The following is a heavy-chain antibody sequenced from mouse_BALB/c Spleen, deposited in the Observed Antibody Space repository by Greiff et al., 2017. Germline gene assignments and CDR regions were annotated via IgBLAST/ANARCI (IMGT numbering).Heavy chain of an antibody. CDR3: ARNAHFDY. V-gene: IGHV5-17*02. Sequence: EVQLVESGGGLVQPGGSRKLSCAASGFTFSSFGMHWVRQAPEKGLEWVAYISSGSSTIYYADTVKGRFTISRDNPKNTLFLQMTSLRSEDTAMYYCARNAHFDYWGQGTTLTVSS. CDR2: ISSGSSTI. J-gene: IGHJ2*01. CDR1: GFTFSSFG.